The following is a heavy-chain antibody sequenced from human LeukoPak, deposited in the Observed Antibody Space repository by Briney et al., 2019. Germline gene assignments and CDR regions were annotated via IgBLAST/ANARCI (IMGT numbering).Heavy chain of an antibody. D-gene: IGHD4-11*01. CDR2: ISGSGGTT. Sequence: GGSLRLSCAASGFTFSSYAMSWVRQAPGKGLEWVSGISGSGGTTYYADSVKGRFTISRDNSKNTLYLQMNSLRAEDTAVYYCAKGSPNYSNRFDYWGQGTLVTVSS. CDR3: AKGSPNYSNRFDY. J-gene: IGHJ4*02. V-gene: IGHV3-23*01. CDR1: GFTFSSYA.